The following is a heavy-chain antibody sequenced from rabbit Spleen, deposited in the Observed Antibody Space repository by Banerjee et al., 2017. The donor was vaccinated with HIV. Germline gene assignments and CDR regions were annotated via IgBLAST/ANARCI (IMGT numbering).Heavy chain of an antibody. Sequence: QEQLVESGGGLVQPEGSLKLSCTASGFSFSNKAVMCWVRQAPGKGLEWIACINAVTGKAVYASWAKGRFTFSKTSSTTVTLQMTRLTVADTATYFCARDLPEIVGWNFGWWGPGTLVTVS. CDR2: INAVTGKA. CDR1: GFSFSNKAV. D-gene: IGHD4-1*01. J-gene: IGHJ6*01. CDR3: ARDLPEIVGWNFGW. V-gene: IGHV1S45*01.